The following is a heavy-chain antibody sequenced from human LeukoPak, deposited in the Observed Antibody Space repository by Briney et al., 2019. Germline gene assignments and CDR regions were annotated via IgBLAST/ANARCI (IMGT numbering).Heavy chain of an antibody. CDR1: GFTFSSYS. CDR2: ISSSSSYI. V-gene: IGHV3-21*01. Sequence: GGSLRLSCAASGFTFSSYSMNWVRQAPGKGLEWVSSISSSSSYIYYADSVKGRFTISRDNAKNSLYLQMNSLRAEDTAVYYCARDLAVVPAAPTYYFDYWGQGTLVTVPS. CDR3: ARDLAVVPAAPTYYFDY. D-gene: IGHD2-2*01. J-gene: IGHJ4*02.